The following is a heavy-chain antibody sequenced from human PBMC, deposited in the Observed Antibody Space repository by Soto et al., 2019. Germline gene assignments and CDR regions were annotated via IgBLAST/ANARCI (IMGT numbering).Heavy chain of an antibody. CDR3: ARSDYGDFPFDY. Sequence: SETLALTCTVSGGSISSYYWSWIRQPPGKGLEWIGYIYYSGSTNYNPSLKSRVTISVDTSKNQFSLKLSSVTAADTAVYYCARSDYGDFPFDYWGQGTLVTVSS. V-gene: IGHV4-59*01. J-gene: IGHJ4*02. CDR2: IYYSGST. D-gene: IGHD4-17*01. CDR1: GGSISSYY.